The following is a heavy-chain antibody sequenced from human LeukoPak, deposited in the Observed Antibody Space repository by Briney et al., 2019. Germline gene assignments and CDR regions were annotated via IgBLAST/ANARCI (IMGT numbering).Heavy chain of an antibody. V-gene: IGHV3-66*01. Sequence: AGGSLRLSCAASGFTVSSNYMIWVRQAPGKGLEWVSVIYSGGSTYYADSVKGRFTISRDNSKNTLYLQMNSLRAEDTAVYYCAGFITMVRGVIHWGQGTLVTVSS. CDR1: GFTVSSNY. CDR2: IYSGGST. J-gene: IGHJ4*02. D-gene: IGHD3-10*01. CDR3: AGFITMVRGVIH.